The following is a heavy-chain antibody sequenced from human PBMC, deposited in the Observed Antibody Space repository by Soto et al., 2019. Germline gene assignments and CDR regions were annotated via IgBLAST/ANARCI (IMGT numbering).Heavy chain of an antibody. V-gene: IGHV3-7*04. CDR1: GFSFRSDW. CDR3: SGGVGDAF. CDR2: TNQDGSEK. J-gene: IGHJ4*02. Sequence: EDQLVESGGGLVQPGGSLRLTCAVSGFSFRSDWMNWVRQAPGKGLEWVAHTNQDGSEKYYLDSVKGRFTIFRDNAKISLYRQMNSLRAEDTAVYYCSGGVGDAFWGQGTLVTVSS. D-gene: IGHD1-26*01.